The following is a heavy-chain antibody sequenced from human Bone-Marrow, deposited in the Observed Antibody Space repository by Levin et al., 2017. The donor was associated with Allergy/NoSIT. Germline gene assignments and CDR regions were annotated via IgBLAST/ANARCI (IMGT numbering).Heavy chain of an antibody. CDR1: GFSVSTNY. D-gene: IGHD3-10*01. CDR3: ASEPIGGSATALDP. J-gene: IGHJ5*02. CDR2: IYADDTT. Sequence: GESLKISCAASGFSVSTNYMTWVRQAPGKGLEWVSIIYADDTTYYADSVKGRFTISRHNSKNTVDLQMNSLRADDTAVYYCASEPIGGSATALDPWGQGTLVTVS. V-gene: IGHV3-66*02.